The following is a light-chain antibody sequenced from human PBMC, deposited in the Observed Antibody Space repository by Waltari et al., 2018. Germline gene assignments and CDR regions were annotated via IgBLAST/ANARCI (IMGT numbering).Light chain of an antibody. J-gene: IGLJ2*01. CDR2: DDS. CDR1: DIGSKS. V-gene: IGLV3-21*02. CDR3: QVWDSVSDHVF. Sequence: SYVLTQPPSVSVAPGQTARITCGENDIGSKSVHWYQQKPGQAPVLVVFDDSARPSGIPERFSGSNSGNTATLTISRVEAGDEADYYCQVWDSVSDHVFFGGGNKLTVL.